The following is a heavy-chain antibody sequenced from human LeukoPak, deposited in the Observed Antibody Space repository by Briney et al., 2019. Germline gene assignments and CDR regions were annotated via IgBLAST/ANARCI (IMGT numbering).Heavy chain of an antibody. CDR3: ARRGYSYGFYYYMDV. J-gene: IGHJ6*03. D-gene: IGHD5-18*01. CDR1: GYSFTSYW. CDR2: IYPGDSDT. Sequence: GESLKISCKGSGYSFTSYWIGWVRQMPGKGLEWMGIIYPGDSDTRYSPSFQGQVTISADKSISTAYLQWSSLKASDTAMYYCARRGYSYGFYYYMDVWGKGTTVTVSS. V-gene: IGHV5-51*01.